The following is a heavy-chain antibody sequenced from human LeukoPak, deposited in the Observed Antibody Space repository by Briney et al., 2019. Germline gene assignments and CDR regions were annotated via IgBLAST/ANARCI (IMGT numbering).Heavy chain of an antibody. CDR2: IHYSGRT. V-gene: IGHV4-59*08. CDR1: GGSISPYY. CDR3: ARYASGRYDFDI. J-gene: IGHJ3*02. Sequence: SETLSLTCTVSGGSISPYYWSWIRQPPGKGLEWIGYIHYSGRTNYNPSLKSRVTISVDTSKNQFSLKVNSVTAADTAVYYCARYASGRYDFDIWGQGTMVTVSS. D-gene: IGHD3-10*01.